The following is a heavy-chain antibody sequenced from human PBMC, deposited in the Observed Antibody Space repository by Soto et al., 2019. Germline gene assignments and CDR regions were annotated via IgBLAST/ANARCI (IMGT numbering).Heavy chain of an antibody. J-gene: IGHJ4*01. Sequence: SETLSLTCIVSGGSISSSPSYWGWIRQPPGKGLEWIAIISYSGNTYYTPSLKSRVTISADTSKNQFSLSLTSVTAADAALYFCARRNYPYYFDYWGHGTLVTVSS. CDR3: ARRNYPYYFDY. CDR2: ISYSGNT. CDR1: GGSISSSPSY. D-gene: IGHD3-10*01. V-gene: IGHV4-39*01.